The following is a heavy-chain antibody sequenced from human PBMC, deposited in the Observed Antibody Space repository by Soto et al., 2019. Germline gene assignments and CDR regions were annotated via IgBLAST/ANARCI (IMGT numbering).Heavy chain of an antibody. Sequence: SETLSLTCTVSGGSIRNSNYYWGWIRQPPGKGLEWIGSIYYSGNTYYSPSLKSRVTISVDTSNHRFSLKLTSVTAADTAVYYCARLRIQIWYVDFWGTGTKVTVSS. D-gene: IGHD2-15*01. J-gene: IGHJ6*03. V-gene: IGHV4-39*01. CDR3: ARLRIQIWYVDF. CDR2: IYYSGNT. CDR1: GGSIRNSNYY.